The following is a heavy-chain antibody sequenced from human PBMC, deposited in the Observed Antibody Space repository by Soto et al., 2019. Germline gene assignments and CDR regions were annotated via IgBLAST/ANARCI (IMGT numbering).Heavy chain of an antibody. CDR2: ISWNSGSI. CDR3: AKDTGYDILTKYYFDY. CDR1: GFTFDDYA. V-gene: IGHV3-9*01. J-gene: IGHJ4*02. D-gene: IGHD3-9*01. Sequence: EVQLVESGGGLVQPGRSLRLSCAASGFTFDDYAMHWVRQAPGKGLGWVSGISWNSGSIGYADSVKGRFTISRDNAKNSLYLQMNSLRAEDTALYYCAKDTGYDILTKYYFDYWGQGTLVTVSS.